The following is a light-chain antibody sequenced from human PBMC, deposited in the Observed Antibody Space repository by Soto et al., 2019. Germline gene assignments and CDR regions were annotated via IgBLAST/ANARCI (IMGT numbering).Light chain of an antibody. CDR3: QQYGYSPIT. CDR2: DAS. V-gene: IGKV3-20*01. J-gene: IGKJ5*01. Sequence: EIVLTQSPDTLSLSPGERARLSCRASQSVRSERLAWYQHKRGQAPRLVIFDASSRATGIPERFSGSGSGTDFTLTITRLEPEDFAVYYCQQYGYSPITFGQGTRLEIK. CDR1: QSVRSER.